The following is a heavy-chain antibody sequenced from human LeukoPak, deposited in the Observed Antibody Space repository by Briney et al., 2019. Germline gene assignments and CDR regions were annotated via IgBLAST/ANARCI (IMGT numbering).Heavy chain of an antibody. D-gene: IGHD3-22*01. J-gene: IGHJ4*02. CDR1: GYSFTSYW. V-gene: IGHV5-51*01. CDR2: IYPGDSDT. CDR3: ARRDSYDSSGYYCH. Sequence: GESLQISCQGSGYSFTSYWIGWVRQMPGKGLEWMGIIYPGDSDTRYSPSFQGQVTISADKSISTAYLQWSSLKASDTAMYYCARRDSYDSSGYYCHWGQGTLVTVSS.